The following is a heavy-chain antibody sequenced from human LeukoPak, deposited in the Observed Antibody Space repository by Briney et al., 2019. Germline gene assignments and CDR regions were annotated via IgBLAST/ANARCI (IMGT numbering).Heavy chain of an antibody. D-gene: IGHD4-17*01. CDR3: AIYYGDYRFDY. Sequence: ASVKVSCKASGYTFTGYYMHWVRQAPGQGLEWMGWINPNSGGTNYAQKFQGRVTMTRDTSISTAYMELSSLRSEDTAVYYCAIYYGDYRFDYWGQGTLVTVSS. CDR1: GYTFTGYY. J-gene: IGHJ4*02. CDR2: INPNSGGT. V-gene: IGHV1-2*02.